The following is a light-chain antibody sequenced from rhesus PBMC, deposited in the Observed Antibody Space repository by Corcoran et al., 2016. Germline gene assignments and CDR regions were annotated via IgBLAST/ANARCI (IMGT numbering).Light chain of an antibody. Sequence: DIKMTQSPSSLSASVGDTVTITCRASQSISSWLDWYQQKPGKAPKLLLYKASSLKRGVPSRFSVSGSGTDFTLTISSLQPEDFASYYCLQCSSSPYSFGQGTKVEIK. J-gene: IGKJ2*01. CDR3: LQCSSSPYS. CDR1: QSISSW. CDR2: KAS. V-gene: IGKV1-22*01.